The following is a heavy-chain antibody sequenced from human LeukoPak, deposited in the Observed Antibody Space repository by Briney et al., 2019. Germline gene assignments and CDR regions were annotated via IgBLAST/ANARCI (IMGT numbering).Heavy chain of an antibody. CDR1: GYTFTGYY. Sequence: ASVKVSCKASGYTFTGYYMHWVRQAPGQGLEWMGWINPNSGGTNYAQKFQGRVTMTRDTSISTAYMELSRLRSDDTAVYYCARDPLTYYDILTGSYEGYFDYWGQGTLVNGSS. D-gene: IGHD3-9*01. CDR3: ARDPLTYYDILTGSYEGYFDY. V-gene: IGHV1-2*02. CDR2: INPNSGGT. J-gene: IGHJ4*02.